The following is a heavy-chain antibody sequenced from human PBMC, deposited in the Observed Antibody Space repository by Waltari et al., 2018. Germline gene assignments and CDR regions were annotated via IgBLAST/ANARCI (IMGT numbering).Heavy chain of an antibody. J-gene: IGHJ4*02. D-gene: IGHD3-16*01. CDR1: GFSLSTRGVG. V-gene: IGHV2-5*01. Sequence: QITLKESGPTLVNPTQTLTLTCPFSGFSLSTRGVGVGWIRQPPGKALEWLALIYWNDDKRYSPSLKSRLTITKDTSKNQVVLTMTNMDPVDTATYYCALAYYDYIWGSYFDYWGQGTLVTVSS. CDR2: IYWNDDK. CDR3: ALAYYDYIWGSYFDY.